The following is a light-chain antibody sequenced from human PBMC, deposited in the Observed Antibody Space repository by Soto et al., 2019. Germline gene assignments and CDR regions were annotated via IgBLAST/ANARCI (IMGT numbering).Light chain of an antibody. Sequence: EIVLTQSPATLSVSPGERATLSCRASQSVSSYLAWYQQKPGQAPRLLISDASNRATGIPARFSGSGSGTDFTLTISSLEPEDFAVYYCQQRGNWPLTFGGGTKVEIK. J-gene: IGKJ4*01. V-gene: IGKV3-11*01. CDR1: QSVSSY. CDR2: DAS. CDR3: QQRGNWPLT.